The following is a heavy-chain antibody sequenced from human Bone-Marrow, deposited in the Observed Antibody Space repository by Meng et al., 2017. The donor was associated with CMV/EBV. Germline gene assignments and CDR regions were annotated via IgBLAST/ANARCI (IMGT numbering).Heavy chain of an antibody. CDR3: AHSPIAAAGFFDY. CDR2: IYWNDHD. V-gene: IGHV2-5*01. J-gene: IGHJ4*02. D-gene: IGHD6-13*01. Sequence: SGPTLVKPTQTLTLTCTFSGFSLSSHAVGVGWIRQPPGKALEWLAHIYWNDHDRYNPSLTSRLTITKDTSKNKVVLTMTNMDPVDTATYYCAHSPIAAAGFFDYWGQGTLVTVSS. CDR1: GFSLSSHAVG.